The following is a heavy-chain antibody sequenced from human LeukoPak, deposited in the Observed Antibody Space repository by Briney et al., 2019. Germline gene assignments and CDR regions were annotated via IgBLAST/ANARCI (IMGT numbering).Heavy chain of an antibody. D-gene: IGHD3-9*01. CDR2: INHSGGT. Sequence: SETLSLTCAVYGGSFSGYYWSWIRQPPGKGLEWIGEINHSGGTNYNPSLKSRVTISVDTSKNQFSLKLSSVTAADTAVYYCARRYFDWLLRYNWFDPWGQGTLVTVSS. CDR1: GGSFSGYY. CDR3: ARRYFDWLLRYNWFDP. J-gene: IGHJ5*02. V-gene: IGHV4-34*01.